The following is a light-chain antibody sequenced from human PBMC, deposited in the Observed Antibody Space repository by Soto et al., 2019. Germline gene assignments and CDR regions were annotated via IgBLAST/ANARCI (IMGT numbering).Light chain of an antibody. J-gene: IGLJ1*01. CDR1: SSDVGSYDF. V-gene: IGLV2-14*01. Sequence: QAVLTQPASVSGSPGQSITMSCNGTSSDVGSYDFVSWYQQHPGKAPKLLIYEVSNRPSGVSARFSGSKSDNTASLTISGLQAADEADYFCSSYSSSTVRYVFGSGTKVTVL. CDR2: EVS. CDR3: SSYSSSTVRYV.